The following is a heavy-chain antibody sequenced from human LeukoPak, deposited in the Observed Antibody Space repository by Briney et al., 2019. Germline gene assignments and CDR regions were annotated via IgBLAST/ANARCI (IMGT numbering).Heavy chain of an antibody. V-gene: IGHV3-9*01. CDR1: GFTFDDYA. D-gene: IGHD3-22*01. Sequence: GGSLRLSSAASGFTFDDYAMHWVRQAPGKGLEWVSGISWNSGSIGYADSVKGRFTISRDNAKNSLYLQMNSLRAEDTALYYCAKTGSPDYYDSSGYYDDAFDIWGQGTMVTVSS. CDR3: AKTGSPDYYDSSGYYDDAFDI. J-gene: IGHJ3*02. CDR2: ISWNSGSI.